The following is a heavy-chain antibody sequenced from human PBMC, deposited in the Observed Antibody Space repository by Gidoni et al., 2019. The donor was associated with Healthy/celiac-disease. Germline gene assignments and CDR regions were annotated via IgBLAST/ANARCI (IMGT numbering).Heavy chain of an antibody. V-gene: IGHV4-39*01. CDR3: ARGNWFDP. Sequence: QLQLQQSGPGLVKPSETLSPTCTVSGGSISSSSYYWGWIRQPPGKGLEWIGSIYYSGSTSYNPSLKSRVTISVDTSKNQFSLKLSSVTAADTAVYYCARGNWFDPWGQGTLVTVSS. CDR2: IYYSGST. CDR1: GGSISSSSYY. J-gene: IGHJ5*02.